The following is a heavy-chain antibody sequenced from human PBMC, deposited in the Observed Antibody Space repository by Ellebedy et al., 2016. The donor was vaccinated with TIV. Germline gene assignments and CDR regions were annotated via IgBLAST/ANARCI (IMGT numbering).Heavy chain of an antibody. J-gene: IGHJ4*02. CDR1: GFTFSSYE. V-gene: IGHV3-48*03. CDR2: ISSRGTTI. CDR3: ARGLIVATWRSFDY. Sequence: GESLKISCAASGFTFSSYEMNWVRQAPGKGLEWVSYISSRGTTILYADSVKGRFTISRDNAKNSLYLQMNSLRAEDTAVYYCARGLIVATWRSFDYWGQGTLVTVSS. D-gene: IGHD5-12*01.